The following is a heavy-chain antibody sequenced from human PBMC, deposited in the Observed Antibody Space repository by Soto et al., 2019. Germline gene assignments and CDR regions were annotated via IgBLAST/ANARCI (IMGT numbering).Heavy chain of an antibody. D-gene: IGHD3-22*01. CDR1: GGSISSGNYY. Sequence: SETLSLTCTVSGGSISSGNYYWSWIRQPPGKGLEWIGYIYYSGNTNCNPSLKSRVTISGDTPKNQFSLKLSSVTAADTAVYYCARSYDSSTGPLDYWGQGTLVTVSS. J-gene: IGHJ4*02. V-gene: IGHV4-61*01. CDR2: IYYSGNT. CDR3: ARSYDSSTGPLDY.